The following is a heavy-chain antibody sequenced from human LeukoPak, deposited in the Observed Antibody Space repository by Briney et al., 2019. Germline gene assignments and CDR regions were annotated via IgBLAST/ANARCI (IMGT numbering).Heavy chain of an antibody. J-gene: IGHJ4*02. CDR3: ARGSSRRDFDY. CDR1: GGSISSYY. CDR2: IYTSGST. Sequence: ASETLSLTCTVSGGSISSYYWSWIRQPAWKGLEWIGRIYTSGSTNYNPSLKSRVTMSVDTSKNQFSLKLSSVTAADTAVYYCARGSSRRDFDYWGQGTLVTVSS. D-gene: IGHD6-19*01. V-gene: IGHV4-4*07.